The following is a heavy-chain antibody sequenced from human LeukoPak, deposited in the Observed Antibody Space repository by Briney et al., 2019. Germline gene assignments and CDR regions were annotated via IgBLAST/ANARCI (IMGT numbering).Heavy chain of an antibody. CDR3: AKDVIGELANDY. J-gene: IGHJ4*02. CDR1: GGTFSSYA. Sequence: SVKVSCKASGGTFSSYAISWVRQAPGQGLEWMGGIIPIFGTANYAQKFQGRVTITADESTSTAYMELSSLRSEDTAVYYCAKDVIGELANDYWGQGTLVTVSS. D-gene: IGHD1-26*01. V-gene: IGHV1-69*13. CDR2: IIPIFGTA.